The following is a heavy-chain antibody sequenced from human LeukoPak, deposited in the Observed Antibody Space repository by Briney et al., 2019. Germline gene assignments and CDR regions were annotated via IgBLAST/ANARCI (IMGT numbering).Heavy chain of an antibody. D-gene: IGHD3-9*01. CDR1: GYTFTGYY. CDR2: INPNSGGT. J-gene: IGHJ5*02. Sequence: GASVKVSCKASGYTFTGYYMHWVRQAPGQGLEWMGWINPNSGGTNYAQKFQGRVTMTRDTSISTAYMELSRLRSDDTAVYYCARDLQYYDILTGLNWFDPWGQGTLVTVSS. V-gene: IGHV1-2*02. CDR3: ARDLQYYDILTGLNWFDP.